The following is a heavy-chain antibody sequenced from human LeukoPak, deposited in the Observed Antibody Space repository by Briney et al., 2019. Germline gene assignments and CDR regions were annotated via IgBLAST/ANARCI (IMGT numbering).Heavy chain of an antibody. V-gene: IGHV3-48*03. CDR1: GFIFSDYE. Sequence: GGSLRLSCAASGFIFSDYEMNWVRQAPGKGLEWVSYISTSSSTIYYADSVKGRFTISRDNAKNSLYLQMNSLRAEDTALYYCARLVGSYFMDVWGKGTTVTVSS. D-gene: IGHD1-26*01. CDR2: ISTSSSTI. J-gene: IGHJ6*04. CDR3: ARLVGSYFMDV.